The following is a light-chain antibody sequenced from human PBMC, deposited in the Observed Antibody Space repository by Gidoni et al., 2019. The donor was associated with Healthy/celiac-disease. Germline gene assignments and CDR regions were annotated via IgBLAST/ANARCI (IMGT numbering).Light chain of an antibody. CDR1: SSDVGGYNY. V-gene: IGLV2-14*01. CDR2: DVS. Sequence: QSALTQPASVSGSPGQAITISCTGTSSDVGGYNYVSWYQQHPGKAPKLIIYDVSNRPSGVSNRFSGSKSGNTASLTVSELQAEDEADYYCSSYTSSSTLVVFGGGTKLTVL. CDR3: SSYTSSSTLVV. J-gene: IGLJ2*01.